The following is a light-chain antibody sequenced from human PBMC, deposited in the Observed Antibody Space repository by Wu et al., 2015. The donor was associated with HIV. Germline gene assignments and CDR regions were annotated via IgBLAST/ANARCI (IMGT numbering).Light chain of an antibody. CDR1: QSISNW. CDR2: KAS. CDR3: QQYNGYPQT. Sequence: DIQMTQSPSTLSASVGDRVTITCRASQSISNWLAWYQQKPGKAPKLLIYKASTLQSGVPSRFSGSGSGTEFTLTITSLQSDDFATYYCQQYNGYPQTFGQGTKVEIK. V-gene: IGKV1-5*03. J-gene: IGKJ1*01.